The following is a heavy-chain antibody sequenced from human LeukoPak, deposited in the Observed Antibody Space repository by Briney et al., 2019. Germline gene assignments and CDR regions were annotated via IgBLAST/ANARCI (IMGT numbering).Heavy chain of an antibody. Sequence: KPSETLSLTCAVSGYSINNGYQWAWIRQSPGRGLEWIGSIYHNGGAHSNPSLRSRVAISVDTSNNQFSLRLSSVTVADTAVYYCARDPRWLTPDCTSTSCYENYFDPWGRGTLVTVSS. J-gene: IGHJ5*02. CDR1: GYSINNGYQ. CDR3: ARDPRWLTPDCTSTSCYENYFDP. CDR2: IYHNGGA. D-gene: IGHD2-2*01. V-gene: IGHV4-38-2*02.